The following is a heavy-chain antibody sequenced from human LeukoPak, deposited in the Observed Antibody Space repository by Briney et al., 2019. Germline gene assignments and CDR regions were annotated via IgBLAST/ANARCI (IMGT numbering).Heavy chain of an antibody. Sequence: KPSETLSLTCTVSGGSISSSSYYWGWIRQPPGKGLELIGTIYYSGSTYYNPSLKRRVTISVDTSKNQFSLKLSSVTAADTAVFYCARLRGLGGSYFAFDIWGEGTMVTVSS. V-gene: IGHV4-39*01. D-gene: IGHD1-26*01. CDR3: ARLRGLGGSYFAFDI. J-gene: IGHJ3*02. CDR2: IYYSGST. CDR1: GGSISSSSYY.